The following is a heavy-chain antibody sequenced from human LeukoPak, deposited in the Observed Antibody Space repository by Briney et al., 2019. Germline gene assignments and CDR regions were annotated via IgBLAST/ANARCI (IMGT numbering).Heavy chain of an antibody. CDR3: ARFPTYYDFWSGYATAFDY. D-gene: IGHD3-3*01. Sequence: SETLSLTCAVYGVSFSGYYWSWIRQPPGKGLEWIGEINHSGSTNYNPSLKSRVTISVDTSKNQFSLKLSSVTAADTAVYYCARFPTYYDFWSGYATAFDYWGQGTLVTVSS. V-gene: IGHV4-34*01. CDR1: GVSFSGYY. CDR2: INHSGST. J-gene: IGHJ4*02.